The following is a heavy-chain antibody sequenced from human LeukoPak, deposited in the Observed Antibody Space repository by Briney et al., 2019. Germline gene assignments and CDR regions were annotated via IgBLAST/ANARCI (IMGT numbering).Heavy chain of an antibody. Sequence: GRSLRLSCVASGFAFNTQAMHWVRQAPGKGLEWLAVMSLDGSSIYYADSVRGRFTISRDNSKNTLFLQMSSLRVEDTAVYYCARDRGKLRYLDLWGQGNLLTVSS. D-gene: IGHD3-9*01. J-gene: IGHJ4*02. CDR3: ARDRGKLRYLDL. CDR2: MSLDGSSI. CDR1: GFAFNTQA. V-gene: IGHV3-30*15.